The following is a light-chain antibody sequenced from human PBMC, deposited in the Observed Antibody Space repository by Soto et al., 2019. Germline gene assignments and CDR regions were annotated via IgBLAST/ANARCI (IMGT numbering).Light chain of an antibody. Sequence: QSVLTQPASVSVSPGQSITISCTGTSSDVGGYNFVSWYQHHPGKAPKLMIYEVTNRPSGVSNRFSGSKSGNTASLTISGLQAEDEADYYCSSYTSSTTYVFGTGTKLTVL. CDR1: SSDVGGYNF. CDR2: EVT. J-gene: IGLJ1*01. V-gene: IGLV2-14*01. CDR3: SSYTSSTTYV.